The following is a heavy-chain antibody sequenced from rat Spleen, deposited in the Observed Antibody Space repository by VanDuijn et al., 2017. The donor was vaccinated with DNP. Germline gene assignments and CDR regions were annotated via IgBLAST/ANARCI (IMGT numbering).Heavy chain of an antibody. CDR1: GFSLTSYH. Sequence: QVQLKESGPGLVQPSQTLSLTCTVSGFSLTSYHVHWVRQPPGKGLEWMGRIQSGGSTDYNSALKSRLSISRDTSKSQIFLKVNSLQTDDTAVYYCARGGYWGQGVMVTVSS. V-gene: IGHV2-27*01. CDR3: ARGGY. J-gene: IGHJ2*01. CDR2: IQSGGST.